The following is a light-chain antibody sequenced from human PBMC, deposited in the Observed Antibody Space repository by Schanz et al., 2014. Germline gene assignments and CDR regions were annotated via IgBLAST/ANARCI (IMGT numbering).Light chain of an antibody. V-gene: IGKV3-20*01. J-gene: IGKJ2*02. CDR2: DAS. Sequence: EIVLTQSPATLSLSPGERATLSCRASQSISNYLAWYQQKPGQAPRLLIYDASSRATGIPDRFSGSGSGTDFTLTISRLEPEDFAVYYCQQYGSSPRTFGQGTKLEIK. CDR1: QSISNY. CDR3: QQYGSSPRT.